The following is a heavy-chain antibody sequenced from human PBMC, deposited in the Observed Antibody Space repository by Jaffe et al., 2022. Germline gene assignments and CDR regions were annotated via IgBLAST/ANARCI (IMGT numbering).Heavy chain of an antibody. Sequence: EVQLLESGGGLVQPGGSLRLSCAASGFTFSSYAMSWVRQAPGKGLEWVSAISGSGGSTYYADSVKGRFTISRDNSKNTLYLQMNSLRAEDTAVYYCAKVVRPFVVVPSFAFDIWGQGTMVTVSS. V-gene: IGHV3-23*01. CDR3: AKVVRPFVVVPSFAFDI. D-gene: IGHD2-2*01. CDR2: ISGSGGST. CDR1: GFTFSSYA. J-gene: IGHJ3*02.